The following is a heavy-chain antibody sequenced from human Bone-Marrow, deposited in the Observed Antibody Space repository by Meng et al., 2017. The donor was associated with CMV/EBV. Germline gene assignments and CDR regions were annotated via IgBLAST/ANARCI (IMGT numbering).Heavy chain of an antibody. V-gene: IGHV3-7*01. CDR3: AREKSGYYRGTFDY. J-gene: IGHJ4*02. D-gene: IGHD3-3*01. CDR1: GFMFSSYW. Sequence: GESLKISCAASGFMFSSYWMSWVRQAPGKGLEWVANIKQDGSEKYYVNSVKGRFTISRDNAKNSLFLQMNSLRAEDTALYYCAREKSGYYRGTFDYWAQGTLVTVSS. CDR2: IKQDGSEK.